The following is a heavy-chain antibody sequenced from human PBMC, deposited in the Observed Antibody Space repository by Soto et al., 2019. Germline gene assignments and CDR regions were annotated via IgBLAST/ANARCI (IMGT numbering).Heavy chain of an antibody. J-gene: IGHJ6*02. CDR1: GFTFGNYA. CDR3: ARDRIPTGMDV. CDR2: ISSFGTKQ. V-gene: IGHV3-30-3*01. Sequence: PGGSLRLSCAASGFTFGNYAIHWVRQAPGKGLEWVSVISSFGTKQYYADSVRGRFTISRDNPRNTLYLQMDSLRREDTAVYYCARDRIPTGMDVWGQGTTVTVSS.